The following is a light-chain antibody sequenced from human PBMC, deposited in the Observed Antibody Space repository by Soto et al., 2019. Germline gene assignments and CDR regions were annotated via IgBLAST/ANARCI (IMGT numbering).Light chain of an antibody. CDR3: AAWDDSLSGLV. CDR2: RNN. CDR1: SSNIGSNY. Sequence: HSVLTQPPSASGTPGQRVTISCSGSSSNIGSNYVYWYQQLPGTAPKLLIYRNNQRPSGVPDRFSGSKSGTSASLAISGLRSEDEADYYCAAWDDSLSGLVFGGGTQLTVL. V-gene: IGLV1-47*01. J-gene: IGLJ2*01.